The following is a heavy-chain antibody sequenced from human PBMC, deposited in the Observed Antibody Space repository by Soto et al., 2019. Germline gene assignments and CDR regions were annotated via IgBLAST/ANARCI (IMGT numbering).Heavy chain of an antibody. D-gene: IGHD3-16*01. CDR2: ISGYNGHT. CDR3: AREGEMPYYYYGLDV. CDR1: GYTFTTYG. V-gene: IGHV1-18*01. Sequence: GSVKVSCKASGYTFTTYGISWVRQAPGQGLEWMGWISGYNGHTKYAQKFQGRVTMTTDTSTSTVYMDLRSLRSDDTAVYYCAREGEMPYYYYGLDVWGQGTTVTVSS. J-gene: IGHJ6*02.